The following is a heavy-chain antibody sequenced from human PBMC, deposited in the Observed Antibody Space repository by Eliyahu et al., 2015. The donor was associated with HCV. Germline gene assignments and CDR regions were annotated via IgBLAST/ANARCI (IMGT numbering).Heavy chain of an antibody. CDR1: GFPFSSAG. J-gene: IGHJ4*02. CDR2: INEXXXTT. D-gene: IGHD2-15*01. CDR3: SRXLSGPSDY. Sequence: EGQLVESGGGSVQPGGSLTLSXAASGFPFSSAGMPWVRQGPGKGLVWVSRINEXXXTTNXADYVKGRFTISRDNAKXTXYLQMNSLRAEDTGIYYCSRXLSGPSDYWGQGTLVSVSP. V-gene: IGHV3-74*01.